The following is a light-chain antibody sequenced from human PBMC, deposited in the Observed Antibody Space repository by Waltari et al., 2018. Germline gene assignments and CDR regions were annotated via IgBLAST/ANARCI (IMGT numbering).Light chain of an antibody. CDR2: GKN. J-gene: IGLJ2*01. CDR1: SLRTYS. V-gene: IGLV3-19*01. CDR3: HSRDSSSDVV. Sequence: SSELTQDPAVSVALGQTVRIKCQGDSLRTYSVSWLQQKTGPAPALVIYGKNNRPPRIPDRFSASTSGSTSSLTIIGAQAEDEADYYCHSRDSSSDVVIGGGTKLTVV.